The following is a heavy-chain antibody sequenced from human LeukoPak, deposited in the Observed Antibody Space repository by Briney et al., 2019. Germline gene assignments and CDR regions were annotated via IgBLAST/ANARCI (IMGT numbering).Heavy chain of an antibody. J-gene: IGHJ4*02. V-gene: IGHV4-34*01. D-gene: IGHD3-10*01. Sequence: SETLSLTCAVYGGSFSGYYWSWIRQPPGKGLEWIGEINHSGSTNYNPSLKSRVTISVDTSKNQFSLKLSSVTAADTAVYYCARGVNYYGSGSYRDDYWGQGTLVTVCS. CDR3: ARGVNYYGSGSYRDDY. CDR1: GGSFSGYY. CDR2: INHSGST.